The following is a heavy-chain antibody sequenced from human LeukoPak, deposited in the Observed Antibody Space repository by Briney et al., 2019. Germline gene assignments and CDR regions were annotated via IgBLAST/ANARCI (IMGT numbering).Heavy chain of an antibody. CDR2: ISGNGGST. Sequence: GGSLRLSCAASGFTFSSYAMNWVRQAPGKGLEWVSGISGNGGSTYHADSVKGRFTISRDNSMNTLYLQMNSLRAEDTAVYYCARAVGMDVWGQGTTVTVSS. CDR3: ARAVGMDV. V-gene: IGHV3-23*01. CDR1: GFTFSSYA. J-gene: IGHJ6*02.